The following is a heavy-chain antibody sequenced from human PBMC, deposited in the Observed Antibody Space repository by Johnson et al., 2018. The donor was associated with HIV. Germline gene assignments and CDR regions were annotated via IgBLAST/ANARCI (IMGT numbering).Heavy chain of an antibody. D-gene: IGHD4-11*01. CDR2: IYSGGST. CDR1: GFTVSSNY. V-gene: IGHV3-66*01. Sequence: QLVESGGGLVQPGGSLRLSCAASGFTVSSNYMSWVRQAPGKGLEWVSVIYSGGSTYYAASVKGRFTISRDNSKNTLYLQMNSLRAEDTAVYYCARIDYSNYEEAFDIWGQGTMVTVSS. J-gene: IGHJ3*02. CDR3: ARIDYSNYEEAFDI.